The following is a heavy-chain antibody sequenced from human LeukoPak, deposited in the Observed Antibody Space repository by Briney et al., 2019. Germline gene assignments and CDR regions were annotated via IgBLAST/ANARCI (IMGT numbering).Heavy chain of an antibody. Sequence: KPSETLSLTCTVSGGSISSHYWSWIRQPPGKGLERVGYIYYSGTTNYNPSLKSRVTISVDTSKNQFSLKLSSVTAADTAVYYCARGVYIAAAQYGYWGQGTLVTVSS. CDR1: GGSISSHY. J-gene: IGHJ4*02. CDR2: IYYSGTT. CDR3: ARGVYIAAAQYGY. D-gene: IGHD6-13*01. V-gene: IGHV4-59*11.